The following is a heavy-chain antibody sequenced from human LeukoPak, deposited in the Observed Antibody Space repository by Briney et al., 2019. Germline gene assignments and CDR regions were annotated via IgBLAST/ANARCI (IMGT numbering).Heavy chain of an antibody. CDR1: GFTFSSYD. J-gene: IGHJ4*02. D-gene: IGHD3-10*01. CDR3: ARVSTYYYESGSSGPHCFDN. CDR2: IGTAGDT. Sequence: GGSLRLSCAASGFTFSSYDMHWVRQATGKGLEWVSAIGTAGDTYYPGSVKGRFTISRDNSKNTLYLQLNSLTTEDTAVYYCARVSTYYYESGSSGPHCFDNWGQGTLVTVSS. V-gene: IGHV3-13*01.